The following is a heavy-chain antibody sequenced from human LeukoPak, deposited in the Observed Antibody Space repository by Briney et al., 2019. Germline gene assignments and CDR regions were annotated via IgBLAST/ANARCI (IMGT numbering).Heavy chain of an antibody. Sequence: GGSLRLSCAASGFTFSSYAMNWVRQAPGKGLEWVSGISNGGSTYYADSVKGRFTISRDYFQNTLYLQMNSLRAEDTAVYYCAKETSSSSDYWGQGTLVTVSS. CDR3: AKETSSSSDY. CDR2: ISNGGST. J-gene: IGHJ4*02. V-gene: IGHV3-23*01. CDR1: GFTFSSYA. D-gene: IGHD6-6*01.